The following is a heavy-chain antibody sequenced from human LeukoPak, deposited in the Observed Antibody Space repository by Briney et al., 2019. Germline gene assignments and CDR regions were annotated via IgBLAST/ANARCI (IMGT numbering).Heavy chain of an antibody. Sequence: SETLSLTCTVSGGSISSGDYYWRWVRQPPGRGLEWVGYIYYSGSTYYNPSLKSRVTISVDTSKNQFSLKLSSVTAADTAVYYCARARYAFDIWGQGTMVTVSS. CDR1: GGSISSGDYY. V-gene: IGHV4-30-4*08. CDR3: ARARYAFDI. J-gene: IGHJ3*02. CDR2: IYYSGST.